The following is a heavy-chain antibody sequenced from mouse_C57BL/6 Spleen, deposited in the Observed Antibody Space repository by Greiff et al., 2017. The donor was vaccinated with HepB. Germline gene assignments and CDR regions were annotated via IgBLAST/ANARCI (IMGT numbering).Heavy chain of an antibody. CDR1: GYSITSGYD. D-gene: IGHD1-1*01. CDR3: ARDYYGSKGVFAY. CDR2: ISYSGST. V-gene: IGHV3-1*01. J-gene: IGHJ3*01. Sequence: DVKLQESGPGMVKPSQSLSLTCTVTGYSITSGYDWHWIRHFPGNKLEWMGYISYSGSTNYNPSLKSRISITHDTSKNHFFLKLNSVTTEDTATYYCARDYYGSKGVFAYWGQGTLVTVSA.